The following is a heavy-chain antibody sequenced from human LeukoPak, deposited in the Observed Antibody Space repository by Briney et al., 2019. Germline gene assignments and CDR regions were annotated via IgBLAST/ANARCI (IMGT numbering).Heavy chain of an antibody. CDR1: GFTFSTYA. Sequence: PGGSLRLSCAASGFTFSTYAMSWVRQAPGKGLEWVSAISGGGGTTHYADSVKGRFTISRDNSKNTLYLQMDSLRAEDTAVYYCAKEFYFATAVWGQGTTVTVSS. V-gene: IGHV3-23*01. J-gene: IGHJ6*02. CDR2: ISGGGGTT. CDR3: AKEFYFATAV. D-gene: IGHD2-15*01.